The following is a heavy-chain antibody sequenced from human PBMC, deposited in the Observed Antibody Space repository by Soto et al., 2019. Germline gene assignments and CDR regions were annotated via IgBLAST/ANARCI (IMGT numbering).Heavy chain of an antibody. CDR3: ARELRTLDRGVTYSMDV. Sequence: EVQLVESGGGLVQPGGSLRLSCAVSGVTYGAYEMDWVRQAPGKGLEWVAYISSSGSIRFYADSVQGRFTISRDNANNSLYLQMNSLRAEDTAVYYCARELRTLDRGVTYSMDVWGQGNTVTVTS. V-gene: IGHV3-48*03. CDR2: ISSSGSIR. CDR1: GVTYGAYE. D-gene: IGHD3-10*01. J-gene: IGHJ6*02.